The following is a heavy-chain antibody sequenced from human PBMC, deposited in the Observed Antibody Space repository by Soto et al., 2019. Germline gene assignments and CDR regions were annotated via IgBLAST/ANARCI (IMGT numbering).Heavy chain of an antibody. Sequence: SETLSLTCTVSGGSISSGGYYWSWIRQHPGKGLEWIGYIYYSGSTYYNPSLKSRVTISVDTSKNQFSLKLSSVTAADTAVYYCARDDNWNDDDYYYRLAVWGQGTTVTVSS. V-gene: IGHV4-31*03. J-gene: IGHJ6*02. CDR2: IYYSGST. D-gene: IGHD1-20*01. CDR1: GGSISSGGYY. CDR3: ARDDNWNDDDYYYRLAV.